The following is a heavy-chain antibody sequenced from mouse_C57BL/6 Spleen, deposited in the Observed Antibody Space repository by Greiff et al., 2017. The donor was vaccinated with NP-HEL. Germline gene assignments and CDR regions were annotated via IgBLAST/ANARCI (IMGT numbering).Heavy chain of an antibody. CDR1: GYTFTSYW. CDR3: ARRVTTVVARYFDV. D-gene: IGHD1-1*01. CDR2: IDPSDSYT. Sequence: VQLQQPGAELVKPGASVKLSCKASGYTFTSYWMQWVKQRPGQGLEWIGEIDPSDSYTNYNQKFKGKATLTVDTSSSTAYMQLSSLTSEDSAVYYCARRVTTVVARYFDVWGTGTTVTVSS. J-gene: IGHJ1*03. V-gene: IGHV1-50*01.